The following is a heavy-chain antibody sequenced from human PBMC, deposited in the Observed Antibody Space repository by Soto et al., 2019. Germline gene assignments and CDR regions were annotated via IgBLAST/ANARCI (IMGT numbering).Heavy chain of an antibody. CDR1: GYTFTCYY. V-gene: IGHV1-2*04. CDR2: INPNSGGT. Sequence: GXSVKVSCKASGYTFTCYYMHWVRQAPGQGLEWMGWINPNSGGTNYAQKFQGWVTMTRDTAISTAYTELSRLRSDDTAVYYCARELVVVPAANNAFDIWGQGTMVTVSS. J-gene: IGHJ3*02. CDR3: ARELVVVPAANNAFDI. D-gene: IGHD2-2*01.